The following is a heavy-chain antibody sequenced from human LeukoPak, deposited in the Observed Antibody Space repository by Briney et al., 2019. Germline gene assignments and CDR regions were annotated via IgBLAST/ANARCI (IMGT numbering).Heavy chain of an antibody. CDR3: ARSLPAGYSSSWYEAPFDY. D-gene: IGHD6-13*01. CDR1: GYTFTGYY. Sequence: ASVKVSCKASGYTFTGYYMHWVRQAPGQGLAWMGWINPNSSGTNYAQKFQGRVTMNRDTSISTAYMELSRLRSDATAVYYCARSLPAGYSSSWYEAPFDYCGQGTLVTVSS. J-gene: IGHJ4*02. V-gene: IGHV1-2*02. CDR2: INPNSSGT.